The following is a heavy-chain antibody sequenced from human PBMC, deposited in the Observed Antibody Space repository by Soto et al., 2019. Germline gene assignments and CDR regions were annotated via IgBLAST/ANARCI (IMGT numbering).Heavy chain of an antibody. Sequence: KPSETLSLTCTVSGGSINTYYWSWIRQPPGKGLEWIGYVDYSGNSDSSPSLKSRVTISIDTSKKQVSLKLNSVTAADTAVYYCARNWFSVAGRSHFDYWGQGIPVTVSS. J-gene: IGHJ4*02. D-gene: IGHD6-19*01. CDR3: ARNWFSVAGRSHFDY. CDR1: GGSINTYY. CDR2: VDYSGNS. V-gene: IGHV4-59*01.